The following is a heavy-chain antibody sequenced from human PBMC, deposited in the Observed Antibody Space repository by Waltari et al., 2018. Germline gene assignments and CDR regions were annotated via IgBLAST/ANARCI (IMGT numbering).Heavy chain of an antibody. CDR1: GYTFTSYG. CDR3: ARDSGYYGSGSYYDNWFDP. V-gene: IGHV1-18*01. D-gene: IGHD3-10*01. J-gene: IGHJ5*02. CDR2: ISAYNGNT. Sequence: QVQLVQSGAEVKKPGASVKVSCKASGYTFTSYGISWVRQAPGQGLEWMGWISAYNGNTNYAQKLQGRGTMTTDTSTSTAYMELRSLRSDDTAVYYCARDSGYYGSGSYYDNWFDPWGQGTLVTVSS.